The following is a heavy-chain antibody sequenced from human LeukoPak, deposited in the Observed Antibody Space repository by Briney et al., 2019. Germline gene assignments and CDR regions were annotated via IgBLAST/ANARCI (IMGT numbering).Heavy chain of an antibody. CDR2: IYPGDSDT. CDR3: ARRYYGSGSYYAFDI. J-gene: IGHJ3*02. D-gene: IGHD3-10*01. V-gene: IGHV5-51*01. CDR1: GYSFTSYW. Sequence: GESLQISCKGSGYSFTSYWIGWVRQMPGKGLEWMGIIYPGDSDTRYSPSFQGQVTISAGKSISTAYLQWSSLKASDTAMYYCARRYYGSGSYYAFDIWGQGTMVTVSS.